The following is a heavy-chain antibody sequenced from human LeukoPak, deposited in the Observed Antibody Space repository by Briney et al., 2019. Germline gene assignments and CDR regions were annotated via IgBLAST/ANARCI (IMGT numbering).Heavy chain of an antibody. CDR2: ISSSGSYI. D-gene: IGHD2-21*02. Sequence: GGSLRLPCAASAFTFSSYSMNWVRQAPGKGLEWVSSISSSGSYIYYADSVKGRFTISRGNAKNSLYLQMNSLRAEDTAVYYCARDRGVAYCGGDCYLSDAFDIWGQGTMVTVSS. CDR1: AFTFSSYS. J-gene: IGHJ3*02. V-gene: IGHV3-21*01. CDR3: ARDRGVAYCGGDCYLSDAFDI.